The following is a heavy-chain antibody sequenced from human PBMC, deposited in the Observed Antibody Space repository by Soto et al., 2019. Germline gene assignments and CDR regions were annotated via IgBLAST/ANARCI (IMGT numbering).Heavy chain of an antibody. Sequence: SETLSLTCAVYGGSFRGYYWSWIRQPPGKGLEWIGEINHSGSTNYNPSLKSRVTISVDTSKNQFSLKLSSVTAADTAVYYCARGRVRHYDFWSGYTYYFDYWGQGTLVTVSS. CDR3: ARGRVRHYDFWSGYTYYFDY. V-gene: IGHV4-34*01. J-gene: IGHJ4*02. D-gene: IGHD3-3*01. CDR2: INHSGST. CDR1: GGSFRGYY.